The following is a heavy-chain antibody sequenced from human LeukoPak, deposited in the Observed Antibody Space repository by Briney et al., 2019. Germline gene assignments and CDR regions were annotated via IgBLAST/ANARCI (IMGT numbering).Heavy chain of an antibody. CDR3: ARKDPPTYYYDSSGYYRPRVHYYYYGMDV. CDR1: GFTFSDYY. D-gene: IGHD3-22*01. CDR2: ISSSGSTI. V-gene: IGHV3-11*01. Sequence: GGSLRLSCAASGFTFSDYYMSWIRQAPGKGLEWVSYISSSGSTIYYADSVKGRFTISRDNAKTSLYLQMNSLRAEDTAVYYCARKDPPTYYYDSSGYYRPRVHYYYYGMDVWGQGTTVTVSS. J-gene: IGHJ6*02.